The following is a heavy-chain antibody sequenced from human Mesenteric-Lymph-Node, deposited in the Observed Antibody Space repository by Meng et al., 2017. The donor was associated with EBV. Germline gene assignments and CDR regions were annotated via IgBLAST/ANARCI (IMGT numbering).Heavy chain of an antibody. CDR3: ARDAGGDYGGNSHFDY. D-gene: IGHD4-23*01. Sequence: VSRLGLWTPSQTRSRDCPDSRGPNSSGVYASSCIQKPPGEGLGLIGNIYHSGSTYSNPSLKSRATISVDRSKNQFSLKLSSVTAADTAVYYCARDAGGDYGGNSHFDYWGQGTLVTVSS. V-gene: IGHV4-30-2*01. J-gene: IGHJ4*02. CDR1: RGPNSSGVYA. CDR2: IYHSGST.